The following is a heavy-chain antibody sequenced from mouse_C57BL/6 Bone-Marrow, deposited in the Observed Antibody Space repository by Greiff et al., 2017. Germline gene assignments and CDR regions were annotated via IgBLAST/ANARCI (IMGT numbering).Heavy chain of an antibody. D-gene: IGHD2-3*01. V-gene: IGHV1-64*01. Sequence: QVQLQQPGAELVKPGASVKLSCKASGYTFTSYWMHWVKQRPGQGLEWIGMIHPNSGSTNYNEKFKSKATLTVDKSSSTAYMQLSSLTSEDSAVYCCAEMGSFYWYFDVWGTGTTVTVSS. J-gene: IGHJ1*03. CDR1: GYTFTSYW. CDR2: IHPNSGST. CDR3: AEMGSFYWYFDV.